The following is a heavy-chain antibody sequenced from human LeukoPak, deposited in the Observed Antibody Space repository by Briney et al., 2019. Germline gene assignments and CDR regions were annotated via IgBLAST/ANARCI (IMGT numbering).Heavy chain of an antibody. CDR1: GYTLPQLP. V-gene: IGHV1-24*01. D-gene: IGHD3-3*01. Sequence: AAVTDSCKVCGYTLPQLPLDWVRQARGKGLAWMGGFDSEGGDTIYAHKYQGRVTMTEDTSTDTAYMELNSLRSEDTDVYYCATSTIVGVGPPCYYYGRDVWGQGTTVTVSS. CDR3: ATSTIVGVGPPCYYYGRDV. CDR2: FDSEGGDT. J-gene: IGHJ6*02.